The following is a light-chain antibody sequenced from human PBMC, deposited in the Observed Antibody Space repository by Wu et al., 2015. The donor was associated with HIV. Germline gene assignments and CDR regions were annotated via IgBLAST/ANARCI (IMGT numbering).Light chain of an antibody. Sequence: EIVMTQSPATLSVSPGERATLSCRASQSVSSNLAWYQQKPGQAPRLVIYGASIRATGIPARFSGSGSGTDFSLTISRLEPEDFAVYYCQQYGSSSYTFGQGTKLEIK. V-gene: IGKV3-15*01. CDR2: GAS. J-gene: IGKJ2*01. CDR1: QSVSSN. CDR3: QQYGSSSYT.